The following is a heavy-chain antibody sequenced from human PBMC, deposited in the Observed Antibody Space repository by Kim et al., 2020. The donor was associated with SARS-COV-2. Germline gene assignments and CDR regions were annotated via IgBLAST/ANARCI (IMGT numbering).Heavy chain of an antibody. CDR2: NSWNSGSI. Sequence: GGSLRLSCAASGFTFGDYAMHWVRQAPGKGLEWVSGNSWNSGSIGYADSVKGRFTISRDNAKNSLYLQMNSLRAEDTALYYCAKDSPPGGHCGGDCSTYYFDYWGQGTLVTVSS. J-gene: IGHJ4*02. CDR3: AKDSPPGGHCGGDCSTYYFDY. CDR1: GFTFGDYA. D-gene: IGHD2-21*02. V-gene: IGHV3-9*01.